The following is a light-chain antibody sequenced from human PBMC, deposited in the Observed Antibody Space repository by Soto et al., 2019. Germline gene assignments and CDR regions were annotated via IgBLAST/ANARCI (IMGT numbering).Light chain of an antibody. CDR2: GNS. Sequence: QSALTQPASVSGSPGQSITISCTGSRANIGAGYDVQWYQHLPGTAPKLLIYGNSYRPSGVPDRFSGSKSGTSASLAITGLQAEDEADYYCQSFDSSLSGSVFGSGTKLTVL. J-gene: IGLJ1*01. V-gene: IGLV1-40*01. CDR3: QSFDSSLSGSV. CDR1: RANIGAGYD.